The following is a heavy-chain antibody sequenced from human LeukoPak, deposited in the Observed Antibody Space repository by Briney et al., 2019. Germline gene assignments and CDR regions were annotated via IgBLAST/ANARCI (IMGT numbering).Heavy chain of an antibody. CDR1: GFTFSSYG. D-gene: IGHD3-9*01. CDR3: ASDLTGRNYFDY. CDR2: IWYDGSNK. Sequence: GGSLRLSCAASGFTFSSYGMHWVRQAPGKGLEWVAVIWYDGSNKYYADSVKGRFTISRDNSKNTLYLQMNSLRAEDTAVYYCASDLTGRNYFDYWGQGTLVTVSS. J-gene: IGHJ4*02. V-gene: IGHV3-33*01.